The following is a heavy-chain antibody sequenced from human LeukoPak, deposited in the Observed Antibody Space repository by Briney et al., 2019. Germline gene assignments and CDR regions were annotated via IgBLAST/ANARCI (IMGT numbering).Heavy chain of an antibody. J-gene: IGHJ6*03. CDR1: GFTFSSYG. V-gene: IGHV3-33*01. CDR2: IWYDGSNK. CDR3: ARDGDLVHMDV. D-gene: IGHD3-3*01. Sequence: PGGSLRLSCAASGFTFSSYGMHWVRQAPGKGLEWVAVIWYDGSNKYYADSVKGRFTISRDNAKNSLYLQMNSLRAEDTAVYYCARDGDLVHMDVWGKGTTVTVSS.